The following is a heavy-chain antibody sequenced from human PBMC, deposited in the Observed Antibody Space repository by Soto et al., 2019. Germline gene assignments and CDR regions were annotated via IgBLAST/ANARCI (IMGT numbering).Heavy chain of an antibody. V-gene: IGHV3-30*03. Sequence: QVQLVESGGGVVQPGRSLRLSCAASGFTFSSYGMHWVRQAPGKGLEWVAVISYDGSNEYYADSVQGRFTISRDNSKNALFLQMNSLRAEDTAVYYCARGLRSSSGWCHHDYWGQGSLVTVSS. D-gene: IGHD6-19*01. CDR2: ISYDGSNE. CDR1: GFTFSSYG. CDR3: ARGLRSSSGWCHHDY. J-gene: IGHJ4*02.